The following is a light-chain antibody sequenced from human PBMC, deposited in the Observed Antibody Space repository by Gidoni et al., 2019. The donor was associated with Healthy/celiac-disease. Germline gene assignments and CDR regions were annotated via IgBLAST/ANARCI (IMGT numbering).Light chain of an antibody. CDR2: DAS. Sequence: DIQMTQSPSTLSASVGDRVTITCRASQSISSWLAWYQQKPGKAPKLLIYDASSLESGVPSWSSGSGSGTEFTLTISSLQPDDFATYYCQQYNSYSLTFGPGTKVDIK. V-gene: IGKV1-5*01. J-gene: IGKJ3*01. CDR3: QQYNSYSLT. CDR1: QSISSW.